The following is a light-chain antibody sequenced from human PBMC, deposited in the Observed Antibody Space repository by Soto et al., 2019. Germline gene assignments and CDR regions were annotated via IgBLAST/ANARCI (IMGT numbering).Light chain of an antibody. CDR2: NVY. Sequence: QFALTQPASVSASPGQSITISCTGTSSDVGGYNFVSWYQQHPGKAPKLMLYNVYDRPSGISHRFSGSRSGNTASLTISGLQAEDEAHYYCNSYTSSSTLVFGGGTKLTVL. V-gene: IGLV2-14*03. J-gene: IGLJ2*01. CDR3: NSYTSSSTLV. CDR1: SSDVGGYNF.